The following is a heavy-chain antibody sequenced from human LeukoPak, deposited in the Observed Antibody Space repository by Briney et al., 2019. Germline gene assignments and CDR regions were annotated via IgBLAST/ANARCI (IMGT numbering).Heavy chain of an antibody. CDR2: TYYDSQWYR. Sequence: SQTLSLTCTISGDSVSSNKAAWNWIRQSPSRGLEWLGRTYYDSQWYRDYAVSVKSRMTVNPDTSKNRFSLHLNSVTPEDTAVYYCARNYYGSGSYYTLDSWGPGTLVTASS. V-gene: IGHV6-1*01. CDR1: GDSVSSNKAA. D-gene: IGHD3-10*01. J-gene: IGHJ4*02. CDR3: ARNYYGSGSYYTLDS.